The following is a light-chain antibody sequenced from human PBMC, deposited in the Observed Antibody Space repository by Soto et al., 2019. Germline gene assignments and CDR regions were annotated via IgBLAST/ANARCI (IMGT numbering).Light chain of an antibody. CDR2: GAS. CDR1: QSVSSSY. V-gene: IGKV3-20*01. J-gene: IGKJ3*01. Sequence: EIVLTQSPGTLSLSPGERATLSCRASQSVSSSYLAWYQQKPGQAPRLLIYGASSRATGIPDRFSDSGSGTDFTLTISRLEPEDFAVYYCQQYGSWITFGPGTKVDIK. CDR3: QQYGSWIT.